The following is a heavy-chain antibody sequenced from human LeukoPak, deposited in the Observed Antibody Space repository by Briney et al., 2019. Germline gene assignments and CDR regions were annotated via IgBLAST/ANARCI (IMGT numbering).Heavy chain of an antibody. CDR3: ARASLLRYFEGFDY. J-gene: IGHJ4*02. CDR1: GVSISSGSYY. CDR2: IYYSGST. D-gene: IGHD3-9*01. V-gene: IGHV4-39*07. Sequence: SETLSLTCTVSGVSISSGSYYWGWIRQPPGKGLEWIGSIYYSGSTYYNPSLKSRVTISVDRSKHQFSLKLSSVTAADTAVYYCARASLLRYFEGFDYWGQRTLVTVSS.